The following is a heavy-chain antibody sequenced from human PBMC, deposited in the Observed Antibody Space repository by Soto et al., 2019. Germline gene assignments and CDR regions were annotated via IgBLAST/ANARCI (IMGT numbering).Heavy chain of an antibody. CDR2: IYYSGST. J-gene: IGHJ4*02. CDR3: ARRAGIKIDY. Sequence: SETLSLTCTVSGGSISSYYWSWIRQPPGKGLEWIGYIYYSGSTNYNPSLKSRVTISVDTSKNQFSLKLGSVTAADTAVYYCARRAGIKIDYWGQGTLVTVSS. CDR1: GGSISSYY. V-gene: IGHV4-59*01. D-gene: IGHD6-19*01.